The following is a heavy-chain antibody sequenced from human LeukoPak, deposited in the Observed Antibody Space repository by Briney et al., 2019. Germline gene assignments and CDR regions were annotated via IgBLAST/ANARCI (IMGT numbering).Heavy chain of an antibody. CDR3: ARDPGDIAAAGTGYFDY. D-gene: IGHD6-13*01. J-gene: IGHJ4*02. V-gene: IGHV1-2*02. CDR2: INPNSGGT. CDR1: GYTFTGYY. Sequence: ASVKVSCKASGYTFTGYYMHWVRQAPGQGLEWMGWINPNSGGTNYAQKFQGRVTMTRDTSISTAYMELSRLRSDDPAGYYCARDPGDIAAAGTGYFDYWGQGTLVTVSS.